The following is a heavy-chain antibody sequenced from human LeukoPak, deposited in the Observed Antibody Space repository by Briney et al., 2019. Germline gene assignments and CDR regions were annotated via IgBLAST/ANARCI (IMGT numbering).Heavy chain of an antibody. CDR1: GYSFTNYW. D-gene: IGHD4-17*01. CDR3: ASQTTVPRVDAFNV. J-gene: IGHJ3*01. CDR2: IYPGDSDT. V-gene: IGHV5-51*01. Sequence: GESLKISCKGSGYSFTNYWIGWVRQMSGKGLEWMGIIYPGDSDTRYSPSFQGQVTISADKSVSSAYLQWNSLKAPDTAMYYCASQTTVPRVDAFNVWGQGTVVTVSS.